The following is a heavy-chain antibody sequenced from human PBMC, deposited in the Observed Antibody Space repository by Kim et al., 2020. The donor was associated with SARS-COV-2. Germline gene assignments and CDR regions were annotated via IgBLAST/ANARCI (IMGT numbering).Heavy chain of an antibody. CDR3: ASALGH. J-gene: IGHJ4*02. V-gene: IGHV4-59*12. Sequence: CCGGGTNYTPSLPSRVTISVDMSKSQFSLKLSSVTAADTAVYYCASALGHWGQGTLVTVSS. CDR2: CCGGGT. D-gene: IGHD3-16*02.